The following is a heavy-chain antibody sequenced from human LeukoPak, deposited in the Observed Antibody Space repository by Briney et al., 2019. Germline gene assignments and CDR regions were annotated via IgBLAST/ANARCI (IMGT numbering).Heavy chain of an antibody. CDR1: GFTFGDYA. D-gene: IGHD3-10*01. V-gene: IGHV3-49*04. CDR2: IRSKACGGTT. CDR3: TRRSGSLHFDY. J-gene: IGHJ4*02. Sequence: SGGSLRLSCTASGFTFGDYAMSWVRQAPGKGLDWVGFIRSKACGGTTEYAASVKGRFTISRDDSKSIAYLQMNSLKTEDTAVYYCTRRSGSLHFDYWGQGTLVTVSS.